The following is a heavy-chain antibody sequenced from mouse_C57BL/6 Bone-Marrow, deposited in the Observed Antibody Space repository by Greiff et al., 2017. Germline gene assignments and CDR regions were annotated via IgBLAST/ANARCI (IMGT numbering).Heavy chain of an antibody. D-gene: IGHD2-10*02. J-gene: IGHJ3*01. Sequence: QVQLQQSGAELARPGASVKLSCKASGYTFTSYGISWVKQRTGQGLEWIGEIYPRSGYTYYNEKFKGKATLTADKSSSTAYMELRSLTSEDSAVDFCARWSMDYVAYWGQGTLVTVSA. CDR1: GYTFTSYG. CDR2: IYPRSGYT. V-gene: IGHV1-81*01. CDR3: ARWSMDYVAY.